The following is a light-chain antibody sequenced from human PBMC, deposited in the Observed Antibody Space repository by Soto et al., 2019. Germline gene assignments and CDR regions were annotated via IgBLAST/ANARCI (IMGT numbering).Light chain of an antibody. CDR2: GES. J-gene: IGKJ2*01. CDR3: QQYNIWPPIT. CDR1: QSVSSN. V-gene: IGKV3-15*01. Sequence: EIVMTQSPATLSVSPGERATLSCRASQSVSSNLAWYQQKPGQAPRLLIYGESTRATGIPARFSGSCSGTEFTLNISGLQSEDVSVYNCQQYNIWPPITFRQGTKLEFK.